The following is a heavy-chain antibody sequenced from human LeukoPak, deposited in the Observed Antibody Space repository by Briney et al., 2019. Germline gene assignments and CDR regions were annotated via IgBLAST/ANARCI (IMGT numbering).Heavy chain of an antibody. Sequence: GGSLRLSCAASGFTFSSYAMSWVRQAPGKGLEWVSAISGSGGSTYYADSVKGRFTISRDNSKNTLYLQMNSLRAEDTAVYYCANLGPIFGVPTGAFDIWGQGTMVTVSS. CDR2: ISGSGGST. CDR3: ANLGPIFGVPTGAFDI. CDR1: GFTFSSYA. V-gene: IGHV3-23*01. J-gene: IGHJ3*02. D-gene: IGHD3-3*01.